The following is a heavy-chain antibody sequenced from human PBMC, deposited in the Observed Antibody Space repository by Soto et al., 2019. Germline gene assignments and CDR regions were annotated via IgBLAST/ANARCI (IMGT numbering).Heavy chain of an antibody. D-gene: IGHD6-19*01. V-gene: IGHV3-23*01. CDR2: ISVSGGNT. CDR1: GLPFSDYA. Sequence: EVQLLESGGDLAQPGGSLRLSCAASGLPFSDYAMTWVRQAPGKGLEWVSAISVSGGNTYYADSVKGRFTISGDNSRNTLYLEMNSLRAEVTAVYYCAKDRYGQVADDVDYWGLGTLVTVSS. CDR3: AKDRYGQVADDVDY. J-gene: IGHJ4*02.